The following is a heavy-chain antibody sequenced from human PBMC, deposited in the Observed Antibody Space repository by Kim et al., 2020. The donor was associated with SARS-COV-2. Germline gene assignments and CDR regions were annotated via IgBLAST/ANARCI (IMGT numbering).Heavy chain of an antibody. V-gene: IGHV3-23*01. CDR2: ISGSGGST. J-gene: IGHJ5*02. D-gene: IGHD3-3*01. Sequence: GGSLRLSCAASGFTFSSYAMSWVRQAPGKGLEWVSAISGSGGSTYYADSVKGRFTISRDNSKNTLYLQMNSLRAEDTAVYYCAKDVDFWSGYYRGGVHNWFDPWGQGTLVTVSS. CDR1: GFTFSSYA. CDR3: AKDVDFWSGYYRGGVHNWFDP.